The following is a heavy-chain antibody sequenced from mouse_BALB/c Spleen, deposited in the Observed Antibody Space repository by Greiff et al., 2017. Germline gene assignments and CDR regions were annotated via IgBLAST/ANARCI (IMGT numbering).Heavy chain of an antibody. CDR3: ARSLWYYAMDY. D-gene: IGHD1-1*02. J-gene: IGHJ4*01. CDR1: GYTFTSYV. CDR2: INPYNDGT. V-gene: IGHV1-14*01. Sequence: VQLKQSGPELVKPGASVKMSCKASGYTFTSYVMHWVKQKPGQGLEWIGYINPYNDGTKYNEKFKGKATLTSDKSSSTAYMELSSLTSEDSAVYYCARSLWYYAMDYWGQGTSVTVSS.